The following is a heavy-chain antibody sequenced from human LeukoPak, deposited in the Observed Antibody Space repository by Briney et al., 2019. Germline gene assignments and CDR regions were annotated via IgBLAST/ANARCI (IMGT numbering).Heavy chain of an antibody. D-gene: IGHD2-2*01. J-gene: IGHJ5*02. CDR2: INHSGST. CDR1: GGSFSGYY. Sequence: SETLSLTCAVYGGSFSGYYWSWIRQPPGKGLEWIGEINHSGSTNYNPSLKSRVTISVDTSKNQFSLRLSSVTAADTAVHYCARDYFVVVPAATLNWFDPWGQGTLVTVSS. V-gene: IGHV4-34*01. CDR3: ARDYFVVVPAATLNWFDP.